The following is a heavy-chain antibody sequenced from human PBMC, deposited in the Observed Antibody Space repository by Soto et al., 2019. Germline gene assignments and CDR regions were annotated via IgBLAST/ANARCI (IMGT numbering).Heavy chain of an antibody. Sequence: EVQLLESGGGLVQPGGSLRLSCAASGFTFSRYAMSWVRQAPGKGLEWVSAISGSGGSTYYADSVKGRFTISRDNSKNTLYLQMNSLRAEDTAVYYCAKPHRYSYGYFDYWGQGTLVTVSS. J-gene: IGHJ4*02. D-gene: IGHD5-18*01. CDR1: GFTFSRYA. CDR2: ISGSGGST. V-gene: IGHV3-23*01. CDR3: AKPHRYSYGYFDY.